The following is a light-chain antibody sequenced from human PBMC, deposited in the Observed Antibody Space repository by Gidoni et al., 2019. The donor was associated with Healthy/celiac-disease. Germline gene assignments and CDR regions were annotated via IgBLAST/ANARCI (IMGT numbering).Light chain of an antibody. CDR1: RANIGSNT. CDR2: RNN. V-gene: IGLV1-44*01. Sequence: QSVLTQPPSASGTPGQRVTISCSGSRANIGSNTVHWYQQLPGTAPNLLIYRNNQRPSGVPDRFSGSKSGTSASLAISGLQSEDEADYYCAAWDDSLNGWVFGGGTKLTVL. CDR3: AAWDDSLNGWV. J-gene: IGLJ3*02.